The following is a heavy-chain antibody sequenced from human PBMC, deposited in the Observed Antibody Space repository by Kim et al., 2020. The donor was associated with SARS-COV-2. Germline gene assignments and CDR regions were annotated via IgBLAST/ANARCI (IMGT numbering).Heavy chain of an antibody. CDR2: INPSGGST. CDR3: ARVASWWESSHWFDY. J-gene: IGHJ4*02. D-gene: IGHD1-26*01. Sequence: ASVKVSCKASGYTFTSYYMHWVRQAPGQGLEWMGIINPSGGSTSYAQKFQGRVTMTRDTSTSTVYMELSSLRSEDTAVYYCARVASWWESSHWFDYWGQGTLVTVSS. CDR1: GYTFTSYY. V-gene: IGHV1-46*01.